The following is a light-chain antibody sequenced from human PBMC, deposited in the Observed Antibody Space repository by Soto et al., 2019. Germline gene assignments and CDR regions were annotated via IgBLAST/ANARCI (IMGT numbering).Light chain of an antibody. CDR2: DVS. CDR1: SSVVGAYNY. V-gene: IGLV2-14*03. J-gene: IGLJ1*01. Sequence: QSVLTQPASVSGSPGQSITISCTGTSSVVGAYNYVSWYQQHPGKAPKLMIYDVSSRPSGVSSRFSGSKSGNTASLTISGLQAEDEADYYCSSYTSGSTYVFGTGTKVTVL. CDR3: SSYTSGSTYV.